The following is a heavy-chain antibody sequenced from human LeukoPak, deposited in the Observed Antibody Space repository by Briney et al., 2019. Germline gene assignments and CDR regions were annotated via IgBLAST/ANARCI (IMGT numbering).Heavy chain of an antibody. CDR2: ISNRGST. J-gene: IGHJ3*01. V-gene: IGHV4-59*02. CDR3: AKGVSGTYYAFDV. Sequence: SETLSLTCGVSGASDSSRFWSWIRQTPGMGLEWIGYISNRGSTDYNPSLKSRVTISVDAAKNEVSLNVRSVSAADTAVYYCAKGVSGTYYAFDVWGQGRTV. D-gene: IGHD1-26*01. CDR1: GASDSSRF.